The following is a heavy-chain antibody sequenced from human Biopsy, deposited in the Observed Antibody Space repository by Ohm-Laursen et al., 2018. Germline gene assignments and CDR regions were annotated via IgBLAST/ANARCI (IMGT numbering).Heavy chain of an antibody. CDR1: GFIFSTYT. CDR2: ISSRSSDI. V-gene: IGHV3-21*01. J-gene: IGHJ6*02. Sequence: SLRLSCAASGFIFSTYTMNWVRQAPGEGLEWVSSISSRSSDIYYADSVKGRFTISRDNAKNSLFLHMNSLRAEDTAVYYCARESALKWYQSLSNFNGMDVWGQGITVTVSS. D-gene: IGHD2-2*01. CDR3: ARESALKWYQSLSNFNGMDV.